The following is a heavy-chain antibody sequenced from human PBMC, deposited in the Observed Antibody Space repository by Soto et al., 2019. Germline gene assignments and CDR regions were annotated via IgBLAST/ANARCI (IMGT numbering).Heavy chain of an antibody. J-gene: IGHJ4*02. CDR2: ISASGGGT. D-gene: IGHD6-13*01. CDR1: GFTFTNYA. Sequence: GGSLRLSCAASGFTFTNYAMSWVRQTPGKGLEWVSSISASGGGTYYADSVKGRFTISRDISKNTLYLQMNSLRVEDTALYYCAKDRWPAGTNYFDYWGQGTLVTVSS. CDR3: AKDRWPAGTNYFDY. V-gene: IGHV3-23*01.